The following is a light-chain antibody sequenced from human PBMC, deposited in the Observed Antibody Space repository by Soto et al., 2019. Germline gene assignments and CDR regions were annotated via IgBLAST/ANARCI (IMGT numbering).Light chain of an antibody. J-gene: IGKJ1*01. V-gene: IGKV3-15*01. CDR3: QQYNNWPQT. CDR1: QSVATN. Sequence: TQSPATLSVSPGERVTLSCRASQSVATNLAWYQQRPGQAPRLLIYGASKRAIGLPARFSGSGSGTEFTLTITSLQSEDFAVYYCQQYNNWPQTFGQGTKVDI. CDR2: GAS.